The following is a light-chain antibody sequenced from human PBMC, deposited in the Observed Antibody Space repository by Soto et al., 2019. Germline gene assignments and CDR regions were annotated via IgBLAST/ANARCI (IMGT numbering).Light chain of an antibody. J-gene: IGKJ1*01. CDR2: DAS. Sequence: EIVLTQSPATLSLSPGERATLSCRASQSVSSYLAWYQQKPGQAPRLLIYDASNRATGIPARFSGSGSGTDFTLTISSLEPEGFAVYYCQQRSNWPRTFGLGTKVEIK. CDR3: QQRSNWPRT. V-gene: IGKV3-11*01. CDR1: QSVSSY.